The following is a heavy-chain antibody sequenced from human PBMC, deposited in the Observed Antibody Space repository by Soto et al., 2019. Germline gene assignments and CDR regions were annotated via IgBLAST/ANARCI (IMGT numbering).Heavy chain of an antibody. CDR1: GFTFSSYG. D-gene: IGHD3-22*01. V-gene: IGHV3-33*01. CDR2: IWYDGSNK. J-gene: IGHJ4*02. Sequence: QVPLVESGGGVVQPGRSLRLSCAASGFTFSSYGMHWVRQAPGKGLEWVAVIWYDGSNKYYADSVKGRFTISRDNSKNTLAVQMNSLSAEDSAVYYCARDYDSSGYPIYDSEYWGQGTLVTVSS. CDR3: ARDYDSSGYPIYDSEY.